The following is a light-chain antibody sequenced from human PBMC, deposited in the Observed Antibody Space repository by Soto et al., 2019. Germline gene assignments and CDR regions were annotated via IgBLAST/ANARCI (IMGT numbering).Light chain of an antibody. CDR3: QSYDRSLSGSV. V-gene: IGLV1-40*01. CDR1: SSNIGAGYD. J-gene: IGLJ1*01. Sequence: QSVLTQPPSVSGAPGQRVTISCTGSSSNIGAGYDVHWYQQLPGTAPKLLIYGNSNRPSGVPDRFSGSKSGTSASLAITGLQAEDEADYYCQSYDRSLSGSVFGTGTKFTVL. CDR2: GNS.